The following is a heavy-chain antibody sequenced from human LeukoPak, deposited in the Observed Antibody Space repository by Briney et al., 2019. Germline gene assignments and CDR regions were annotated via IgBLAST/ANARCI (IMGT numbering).Heavy chain of an antibody. J-gene: IGHJ4*02. Sequence: SETLSLTCTVSGGSISSSRYYWGWIRQPPGKGLEWVGSIYYSGGTYYNPSLKSRVTISVDTSKNQFSLKLSSVTAADTAVYYCARQRGYSGYDLEYFDYWGQGTLVTVSS. CDR3: ARQRGYSGYDLEYFDY. CDR1: GGSISSSRYY. D-gene: IGHD5-12*01. CDR2: IYYSGGT. V-gene: IGHV4-39*01.